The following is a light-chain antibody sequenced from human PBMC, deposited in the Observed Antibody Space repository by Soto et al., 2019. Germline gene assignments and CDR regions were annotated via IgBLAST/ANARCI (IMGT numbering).Light chain of an antibody. CDR3: GTWDDSLSAGV. Sequence: QSVLTQPPSVSAAPGQKVNISCSGSTSNIGTNYVCWYQQLPGTAPKLLIYDTNQRPSGIPDRFSGSKSGTSATLGITGLQTGDEAHYYCGTWDDSLSAGVFGGGTQLTVL. CDR2: DTN. CDR1: TSNIGTNY. J-gene: IGLJ3*02. V-gene: IGLV1-51*01.